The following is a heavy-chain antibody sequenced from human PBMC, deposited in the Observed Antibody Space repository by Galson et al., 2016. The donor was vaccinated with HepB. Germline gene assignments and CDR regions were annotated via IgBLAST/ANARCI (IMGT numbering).Heavy chain of an antibody. Sequence: QSGAEVKKPGESLRISCKASGYIFTNYWISWVRQMPGKGLEWMGTIDPSGIYDNHRPPFQGHVTISADKSIDTAYLQWSSLKASDTAIYYCARPDWLGSEYFQHWGQGTVVIVSS. J-gene: IGHJ1*01. CDR2: IDPSGIYD. CDR3: ARPDWLGSEYFQH. V-gene: IGHV5-10-1*01. CDR1: GYIFTNYW. D-gene: IGHD3/OR15-3a*01.